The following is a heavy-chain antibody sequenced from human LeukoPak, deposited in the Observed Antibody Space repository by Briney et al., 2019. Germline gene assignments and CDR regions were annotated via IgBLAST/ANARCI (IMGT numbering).Heavy chain of an antibody. D-gene: IGHD6-19*01. V-gene: IGHV1-46*01. J-gene: IGHJ4*02. Sequence: GASVKVSCKASGYTFTSYYMHWVRQAPGQGLEWMGIINPSGGSTSYAQKFQGRVTMTRDTSTSTVYMELSSLRSEDTAVYYCVYSESSCLYYFDYWGQGTLVTVSS. CDR2: INPSGGST. CDR1: GYTFTSYY. CDR3: VYSESSCLYYFDY.